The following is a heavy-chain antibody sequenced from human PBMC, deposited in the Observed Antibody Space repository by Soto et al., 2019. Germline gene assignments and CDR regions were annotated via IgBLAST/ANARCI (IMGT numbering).Heavy chain of an antibody. CDR1: GDSINSYW. D-gene: IGHD1-26*01. J-gene: IGHJ4*02. V-gene: IGHV4-4*07. CDR2: VYTSGTT. CDR3: AREGSGSFYVDY. Sequence: QVQLQESGPGLVKPSETLSLTCTVSGDSINSYWWSWIRQSAGKGLEWIGRVYTSGTTNYNPSLRCRVTMSVDTSRNQFSLKLSSVTAADPAIYSCAREGSGSFYVDYWGQGTLVTVSS.